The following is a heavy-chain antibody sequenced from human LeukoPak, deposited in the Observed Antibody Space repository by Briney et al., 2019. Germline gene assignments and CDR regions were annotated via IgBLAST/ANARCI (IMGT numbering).Heavy chain of an antibody. CDR1: GGSISSYY. CDR3: ARDRGAAGPDY. CDR2: IYYSGST. D-gene: IGHD3-10*01. V-gene: IGHV4-59*12. J-gene: IGHJ4*02. Sequence: SETLSLTCTVSGGSISSYYWSWIRQPPGKGLEWIGYIYYSGSTNYNPSLKSRVTISVDSSKNQFSLKLSSVTAADTAVYYCARDRGAAGPDYWGQGTLVTVSS.